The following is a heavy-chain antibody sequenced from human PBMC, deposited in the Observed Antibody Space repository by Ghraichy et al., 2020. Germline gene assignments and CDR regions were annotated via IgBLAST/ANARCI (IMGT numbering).Heavy chain of an antibody. CDR1: GGTFSSYA. J-gene: IGHJ6*02. D-gene: IGHD5-18*01. CDR2: IIPIFGTA. V-gene: IGHV1-69*06. Sequence: SVKVSCKASGGTFSSYAISWVRQAPGQGLEWMGGIIPIFGTANYAQKFQGRVTITADKSTSTAYMELSSLRSEDTAVYYCAKTAGYDLAGGYYGMDVWGQGTTVTVSS. CDR3: AKTAGYDLAGGYYGMDV.